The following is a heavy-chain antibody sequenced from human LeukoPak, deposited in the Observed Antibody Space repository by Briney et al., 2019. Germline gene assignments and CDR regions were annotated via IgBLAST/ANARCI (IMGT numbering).Heavy chain of an antibody. V-gene: IGHV3-21*01. J-gene: IGHJ5*02. CDR3: ARALASRSSGWHLP. CDR2: ISSSSSYI. CDR1: GFTFSSYS. Sequence: GGSLRLSCAASGFTFSSYSMNWVRQAPGKGLEWVSSISSSSSYIYYADSVKGRFTISRDNAKNSLYLQMNSLRAEDTAVYYCARALASRSSGWHLPWGQGTLVTVSS. D-gene: IGHD6-19*01.